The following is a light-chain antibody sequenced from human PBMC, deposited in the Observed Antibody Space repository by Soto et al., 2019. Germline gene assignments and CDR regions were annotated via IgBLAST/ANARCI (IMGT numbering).Light chain of an antibody. J-gene: IGLJ1*01. CDR3: VSYTTSASYV. CDR2: DVS. CDR1: SSDVGGFIF. Sequence: QSVLPQTASVSGSPGQSITISCTGTSSDVGGFIFVSWYQQHPGRAPKLMIYDVSNRPSGVSNRFSGSKSGNTASLTISGLQADDDADYYCVSYTTSASYVFGTGTKLTVL. V-gene: IGLV2-14*01.